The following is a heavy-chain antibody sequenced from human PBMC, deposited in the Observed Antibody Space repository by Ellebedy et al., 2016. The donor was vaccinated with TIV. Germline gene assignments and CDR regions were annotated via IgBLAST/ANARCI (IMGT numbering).Heavy chain of an antibody. V-gene: IGHV3-74*01. CDR3: VRDRMGATYTFDM. CDR2: INDDGNRI. J-gene: IGHJ3*02. Sequence: PGGSLRLSCAASGFTFTNYAIHWVRQGPGKGLVWVSPINDDGNRITYADSVKGRFAISRDIARNTLFLQMDSLRAEDTAVYYCVRDRMGATYTFDMWGQGTMVTVSS. CDR1: GFTFTNYA. D-gene: IGHD2-21*01.